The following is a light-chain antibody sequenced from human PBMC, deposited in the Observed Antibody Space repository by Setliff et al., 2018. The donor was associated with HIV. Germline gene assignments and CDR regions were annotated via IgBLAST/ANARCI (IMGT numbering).Light chain of an antibody. J-gene: IGKJ1*01. CDR2: WAS. CDR3: QQYYGNPS. CDR1: QGVFYRPNSKNY. V-gene: IGKV4-1*01. Sequence: DIVLTQSPGSLAVSLGERATINCKSSQGVFYRPNSKNYLAWYQQRPGQPPKLVLYWASTRESGVPDRFSGSGSGTDFTLTITSLQAEDVGVYFCQQYYGNPSFGQGTKVDIK.